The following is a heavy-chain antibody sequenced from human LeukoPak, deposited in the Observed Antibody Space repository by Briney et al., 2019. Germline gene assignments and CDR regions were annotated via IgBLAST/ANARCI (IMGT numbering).Heavy chain of an antibody. V-gene: IGHV1-2*02. CDR2: NNPDSGAT. J-gene: IGHJ3*01. D-gene: IGHD3-9*01. CDR1: GDSFTGSY. CDR3: AGDQWVNGILTDYIV. Sequence: ASVKVSCKASGDSFTGSYFHWLRQAPGQGPEWLGWNNPDSGATEYAQKFQGRVTMTRDTSISTAYMELSRLRSDDTAIYYCAGDQWVNGILTDYIVWGQGTMVTVSS.